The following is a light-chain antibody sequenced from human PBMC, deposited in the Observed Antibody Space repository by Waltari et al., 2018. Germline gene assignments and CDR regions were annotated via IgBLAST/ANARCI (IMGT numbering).Light chain of an antibody. CDR2: GAS. CDR1: QSVRSSY. V-gene: IGKV3-20*01. Sequence: EIVLTQSPGTLSLSPGEGATLSCRASQSVRSSYLAWYQQKGGQAPRLLIYGASSRATGIPDRFSGSGSGTDFTLTITRLEPEDFAVNYCQQYGSSFPWTFGQGTNVEI. CDR3: QQYGSSFPWT. J-gene: IGKJ1*01.